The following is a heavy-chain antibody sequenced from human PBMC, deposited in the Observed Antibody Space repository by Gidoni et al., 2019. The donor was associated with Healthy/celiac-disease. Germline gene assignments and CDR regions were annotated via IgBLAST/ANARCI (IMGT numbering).Heavy chain of an antibody. J-gene: IGHJ5*01. D-gene: IGHD5-18*01. CDR1: GGTFSSYA. V-gene: IGHV1-69*04. CDR2: IIPILGIA. Sequence: QVQLVQSGAEVKKPGSSVKVSCKASGGTFSSYAISWVRPAPGQGLEWMGRIIPILGIANYAQKFQGRVTITADKSTSTAYMELSSLRSEDTAVYYCAAVDTAMVRLWFDPWGQGTLVTVSS. CDR3: AAVDTAMVRLWFDP.